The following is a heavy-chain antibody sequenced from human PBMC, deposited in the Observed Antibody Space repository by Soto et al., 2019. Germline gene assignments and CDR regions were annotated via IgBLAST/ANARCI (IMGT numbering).Heavy chain of an antibody. V-gene: IGHV1-69*01. CDR1: GGTFSSYA. Sequence: QVQLVQSGAEVKKPGSSVKVSCKASGGTFSSYAISWVRQAPGQGLEWMGGIIPISGTANYAPKFQGRVTITAYESTSTAYMELSSLRSEDTAVYYCARSQGSSTSLEIYYYYYYGMDVWGQGTTVTVSS. CDR3: ARSQGSSTSLEIYYYYYYGMDV. J-gene: IGHJ6*02. D-gene: IGHD2-2*01. CDR2: IIPISGTA.